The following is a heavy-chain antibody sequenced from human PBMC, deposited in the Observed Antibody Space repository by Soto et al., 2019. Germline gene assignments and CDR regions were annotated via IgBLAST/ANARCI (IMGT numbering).Heavy chain of an antibody. J-gene: IGHJ6*02. CDR1: GGTLNTYA. CDR2: IIPVFGIS. CDR3: ARDSTYYYGSGQSGPYYGLDV. Sequence: QVQLMQSGAEVKKPGSSVKVSCKASGGTLNTYAISWVRQAPGQGLEWMGGIIPVFGISKYAQQFQGRVTITADESTSTAYMEVSSLRSEDTAVYYCARDSTYYYGSGQSGPYYGLDVWGQGTTVTVSS. D-gene: IGHD3-10*01. V-gene: IGHV1-69*01.